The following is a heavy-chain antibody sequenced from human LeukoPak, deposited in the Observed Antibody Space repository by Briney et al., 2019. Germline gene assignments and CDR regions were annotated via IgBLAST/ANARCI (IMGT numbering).Heavy chain of an antibody. V-gene: IGHV3-23*01. J-gene: IGHJ4*02. CDR3: AKGGSAPYVRYYFDD. CDR1: GFTFSSYA. CDR2: ISGSGSGT. Sequence: GGSLRLSCAASGFTFSSYAMTWVRQAPGKGLEWVSTISGSGSGTYYADSVKGRFTISRDNSKNTLYLQMNSLRAEDTAVYYCAKGGSAPYVRYYFDDWGQGTLVTVSS. D-gene: IGHD3-10*01.